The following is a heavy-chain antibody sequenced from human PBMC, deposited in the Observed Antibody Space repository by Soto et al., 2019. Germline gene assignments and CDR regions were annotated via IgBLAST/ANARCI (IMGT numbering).Heavy chain of an antibody. CDR3: AHTSPLRVTPLFDY. D-gene: IGHD2-21*02. CDR1: GFSLSTSGVG. CDR2: IYWDDDK. V-gene: IGHV2-5*02. J-gene: IGHJ4*02. Sequence: SGPTLVDPTQTLTLTCTFSGFSLSTSGVGVGWIRQPPGKALEWLALIYWDDDKRYSPSLKSRLTITKDTSKNQVVLTVTNMDPVDTATYYCAHTSPLRVTPLFDYWGQGTLVTVSS.